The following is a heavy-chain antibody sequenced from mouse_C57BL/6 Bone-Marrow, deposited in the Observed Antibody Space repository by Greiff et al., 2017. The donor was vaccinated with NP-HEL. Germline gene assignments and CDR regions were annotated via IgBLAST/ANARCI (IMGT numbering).Heavy chain of an antibody. CDR3: ERHYYSNYFDY. Sequence: EVKLVESGGDLVKPGGSLKLSCAASGFTFSSYGMSWVRQTPDKRLEWVATISSGGSYTYSPDSVKGRFTISRDNAKNTLYLQMSSLKSEDTAMYYCERHYYSNYFDYWGQGTTLTVSS. V-gene: IGHV5-6*01. CDR2: ISSGGSYT. D-gene: IGHD2-5*01. J-gene: IGHJ2*01. CDR1: GFTFSSYG.